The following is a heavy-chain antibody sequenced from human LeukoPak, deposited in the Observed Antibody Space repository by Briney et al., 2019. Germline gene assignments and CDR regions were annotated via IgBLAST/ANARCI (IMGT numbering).Heavy chain of an antibody. CDR1: GFTFTSYX. CDR2: ISGGGGST. CDR3: AKGGKWDVTPFDY. D-gene: IGHD1-26*01. V-gene: IGHV3-23*01. J-gene: IGHJ4*02. Sequence: GGSLRLSCAASGFTFTSYXMNWVRQAPGKGLEWVSTISGGGGSTYYADSVKGRFTISRNNSKNTLYLQVNSLRAEDTAVYYCAKGGKWDVTPFDYWGQGTLVTVSS.